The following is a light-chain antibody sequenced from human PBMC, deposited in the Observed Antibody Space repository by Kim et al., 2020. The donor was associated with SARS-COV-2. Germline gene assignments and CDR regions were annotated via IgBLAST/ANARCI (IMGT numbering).Light chain of an antibody. V-gene: IGLV3-19*01. J-gene: IGLJ2*01. CDR2: GKN. CDR1: SLRSDY. CDR3: NSRDSSGNQV. Sequence: VALGPTVRITCQGDSLRSDYASWYQQKPGQAPVLVIYGKNNRPSGIPDRFSGSSSGNTASLTITGAQAEDEADYYCNSRDSSGNQVFGGGTQLTVL.